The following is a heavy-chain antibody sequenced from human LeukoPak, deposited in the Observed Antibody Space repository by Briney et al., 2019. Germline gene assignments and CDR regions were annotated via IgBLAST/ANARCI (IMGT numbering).Heavy chain of an antibody. J-gene: IGHJ5*02. Sequence: NPGGSLRLSCAASGFTFSDYYMSWIRQAPGKGLEWVSYISCSGSTIYYADSVKGRFTISRDNAKNSLYLQMNSLRAEDTAVYYCARSYYGSGSYNWFDPWGQGTLVTVSS. CDR3: ARSYYGSGSYNWFDP. D-gene: IGHD3-10*01. CDR2: ISCSGSTI. CDR1: GFTFSDYY. V-gene: IGHV3-11*04.